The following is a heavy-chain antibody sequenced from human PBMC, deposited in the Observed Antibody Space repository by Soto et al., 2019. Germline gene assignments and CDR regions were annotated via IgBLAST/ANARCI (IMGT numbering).Heavy chain of an antibody. Sequence: EASVKVSCKASGYTFTSYGISWVRQAPGQGLEWMGWISAYNGNTNYAQKLQGRVTMTTDTSTSTAYMELRSLRSDDTAVYYCARVRWGDTAMVYDFDPWGQGTLVNVSS. CDR1: GYTFTSYG. V-gene: IGHV1-18*01. CDR3: ARVRWGDTAMVYDFDP. J-gene: IGHJ5*02. D-gene: IGHD5-18*01. CDR2: ISAYNGNT.